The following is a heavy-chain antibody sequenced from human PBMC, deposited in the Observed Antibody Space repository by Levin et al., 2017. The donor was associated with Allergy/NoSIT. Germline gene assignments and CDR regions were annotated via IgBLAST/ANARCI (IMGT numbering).Heavy chain of an antibody. CDR1: GFTFDDYA. D-gene: IGHD3-10*01. Sequence: PGGSLRLSCAASGFTFDDYAMHWVRQAPGKGLEWVSGISWNSGSIGYADSVKGRFTISRDNAKNSLYLQMNSLRAEDTALYYCAKETMGLGGFDYWGQGTLVTVSS. CDR3: AKETMGLGGFDY. J-gene: IGHJ4*02. CDR2: ISWNSGSI. V-gene: IGHV3-9*01.